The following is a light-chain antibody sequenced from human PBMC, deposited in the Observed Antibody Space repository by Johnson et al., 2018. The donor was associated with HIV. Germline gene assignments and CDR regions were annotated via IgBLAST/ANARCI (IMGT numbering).Light chain of an antibody. CDR1: SSNIGNNY. J-gene: IGLJ1*01. V-gene: IGLV1-51*01. CDR2: YNH. Sequence: QSVLTQPPSVSAAPGQKVTISCSGSSSNIGNNYVSWYQQLPGTAPKLLIFYNHKRPSGIPDRFSGSKSGTSATLGITGLQTGDEADYYCGTWDSSLSAYVFGTGTKVTVL. CDR3: GTWDSSLSAYV.